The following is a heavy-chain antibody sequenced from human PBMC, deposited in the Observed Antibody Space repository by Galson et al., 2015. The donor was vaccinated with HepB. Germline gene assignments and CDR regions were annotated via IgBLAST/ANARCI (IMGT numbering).Heavy chain of an antibody. J-gene: IGHJ4*02. CDR3: ARQGSRIAARAPFDY. CDR2: IYFDGGT. V-gene: IGHV4-39*01. CDR1: GGSISSRSFY. D-gene: IGHD6-6*01. Sequence: LSLTCTVSGGSISSRSFYWGWIRQPPGKGLEWIGSIYFDGGTYYSPSLKSRVTIFVDTSNKQFSLRLNSVTASDTAVYFCARQGSRIAARAPFDYWGQGTLVTVSS.